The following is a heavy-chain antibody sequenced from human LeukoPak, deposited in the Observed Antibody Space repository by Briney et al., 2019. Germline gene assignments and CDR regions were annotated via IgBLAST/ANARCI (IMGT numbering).Heavy chain of an antibody. CDR2: IYYSGST. CDR3: ARDLGQYYDTSDNWFDP. Sequence: SETLSLTCTVSGGSISSNSYYWGWIRQPPGKGLEWIGSIYYSGSTHYNPSLKSRVTISVDTSKNQFSLKLSSVTAADTAVYYCARDLGQYYDTSDNWFDPWGQGTLVTVSS. J-gene: IGHJ5*02. CDR1: GGSISSNSYY. D-gene: IGHD3-22*01. V-gene: IGHV4-39*02.